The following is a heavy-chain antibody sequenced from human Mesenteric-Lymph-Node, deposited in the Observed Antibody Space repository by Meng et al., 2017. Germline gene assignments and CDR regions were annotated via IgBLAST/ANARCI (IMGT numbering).Heavy chain of an antibody. Sequence: QVAVGGSGAELQEPGASVKVPCKASGHHLTAPYIHVMRQAPGQGLEWMGWTSPYNGVSKSAQKFQGRVSMTWDASTSAAYMELSSLRSEDTAVYYCAREGCSGGSCYSGFDYWGQGTLVTVSS. CDR2: TSPYNGVS. CDR1: GHHLTAPY. J-gene: IGHJ4*02. CDR3: AREGCSGGSCYSGFDY. D-gene: IGHD2-15*01. V-gene: IGHV1-2*02.